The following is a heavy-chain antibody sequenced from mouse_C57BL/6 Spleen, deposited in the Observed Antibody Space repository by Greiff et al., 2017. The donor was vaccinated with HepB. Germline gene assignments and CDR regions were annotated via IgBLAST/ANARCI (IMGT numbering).Heavy chain of an antibody. CDR2: IYPGDGDT. Sequence: VQLQESGPELVKPGASVKISCKASGYAFSSSWMNWVKQRPGKGLEWIGRIYPGDGDTNYNGKFKGKATLTADKSSSTAYMQLSSLTSEDSAVYFCARGLLRDAMDYWGQGTSVTVSS. CDR3: ARGLLRDAMDY. J-gene: IGHJ4*01. V-gene: IGHV1-82*01. CDR1: GYAFSSSW. D-gene: IGHD2-13*01.